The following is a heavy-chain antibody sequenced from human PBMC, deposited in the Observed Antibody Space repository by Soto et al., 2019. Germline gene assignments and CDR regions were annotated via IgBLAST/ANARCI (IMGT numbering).Heavy chain of an antibody. CDR3: VRSKGGYSYGTPFDY. D-gene: IGHD5-18*01. V-gene: IGHV1-69*13. CDR1: GGTFSSYA. Sequence: SVKASCTTSGGTFSSYAISWVRQAPGQGLEWMGGIIPMFGTANYAQKFQGRVTITADESTSTAYMELNSLRPEDTALYYCVRSKGGYSYGTPFDYWGQGTLVTVSS. CDR2: IIPMFGTA. J-gene: IGHJ4*02.